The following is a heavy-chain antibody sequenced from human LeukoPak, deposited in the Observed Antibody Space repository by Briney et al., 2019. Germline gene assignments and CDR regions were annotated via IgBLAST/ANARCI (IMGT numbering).Heavy chain of an antibody. J-gene: IGHJ4*02. Sequence: PGGSLRLSCAASGFTFSSYSMNWVRQVPGKGLEWVSSISSSSYIYYADSVKGRFTISRDNAKNSLYLQMNSLRAEDTAVYYCARSRHWLAGYWGQGTLVTVSS. CDR2: ISSSSYI. CDR1: GFTFSSYS. V-gene: IGHV3-21*01. D-gene: IGHD3-9*01. CDR3: ARSRHWLAGY.